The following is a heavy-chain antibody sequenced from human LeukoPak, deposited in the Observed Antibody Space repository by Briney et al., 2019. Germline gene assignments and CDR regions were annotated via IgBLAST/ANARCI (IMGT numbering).Heavy chain of an antibody. CDR3: ARESLEGYHTYFDY. CDR1: VGTFSSYA. Sequence: GASEKVSCKASVGTFSSYAISWVRQAPGQGLEWMGRIIPILGIANYAQKFQGRVTITADKSTSTDYMELSSLRSEDTAVYYYARESLEGYHTYFDYWGQGTLVTVSS. J-gene: IGHJ4*02. CDR2: IIPILGIA. V-gene: IGHV1-69*04. D-gene: IGHD3-3*01.